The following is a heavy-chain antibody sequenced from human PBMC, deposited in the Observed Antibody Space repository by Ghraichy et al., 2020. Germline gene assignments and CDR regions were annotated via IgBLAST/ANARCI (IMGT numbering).Heavy chain of an antibody. CDR1: GFTFSSYG. J-gene: IGHJ6*03. CDR3: AKDRRWQPNYYYYYMDV. D-gene: IGHD4-23*01. V-gene: IGHV3-30*02. Sequence: GGSLRLSCAASGFTFSSYGMHWVRQAPGKGLEWVAFIRYDGSNKYYADSVKGRFTISRDNSKNTLYLKMNSLRAEDTAVYYCAKDRRWQPNYYYYYMDVWGKGTTVTVSS. CDR2: IRYDGSNK.